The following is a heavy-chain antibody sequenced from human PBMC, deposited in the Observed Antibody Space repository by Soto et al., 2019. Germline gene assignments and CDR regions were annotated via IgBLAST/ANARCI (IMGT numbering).Heavy chain of an antibody. D-gene: IGHD2-8*01. J-gene: IGHJ5*02. Sequence: LSLTCAVSGVSISSNHWWGWFRQPPGKGLEWIGEVFDSGYTRYNPSLKSRVTISVDRSKKQFSLKLSSLTAADTAVYYCARVMEGGPYSWFDPWGREPWSPSPQ. CDR2: VFDSGYT. CDR1: GVSISSNHW. V-gene: IGHV4-4*02. CDR3: ARVMEGGPYSWFDP.